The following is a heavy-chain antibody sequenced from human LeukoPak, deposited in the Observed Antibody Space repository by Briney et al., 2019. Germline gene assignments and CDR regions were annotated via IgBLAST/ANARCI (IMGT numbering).Heavy chain of an antibody. CDR1: SYSISSGYY. D-gene: IGHD2-15*01. CDR3: ARGWYYFDY. V-gene: IGHV4-38-2*02. CDR2: IYHSGST. Sequence: SETLSLTCTVSSYSISSGYYWGWIRQPPGKGLEWIGSIYHSGSTNYNPSLKSRVTTSVDTSKNQFSLKLSSVTAADTAVYYCARGWYYFDYWGQGTLVTVSS. J-gene: IGHJ4*02.